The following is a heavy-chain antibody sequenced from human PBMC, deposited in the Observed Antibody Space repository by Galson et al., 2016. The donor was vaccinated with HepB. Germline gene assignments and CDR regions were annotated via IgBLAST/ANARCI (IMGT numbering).Heavy chain of an antibody. Sequence: SLRLSCAASGLTLSGYSMNWVRQAPGKGLEWVSYISSSSSTIYYAASVKGRFTISRDNAKSSLYLQMNSLRAEDTAVYYCARDLKRWLVSDYWGQGTLVTVSS. V-gene: IGHV3-48*01. J-gene: IGHJ4*02. CDR2: ISSSSSTI. D-gene: IGHD6-19*01. CDR3: ARDLKRWLVSDY. CDR1: GLTLSGYS.